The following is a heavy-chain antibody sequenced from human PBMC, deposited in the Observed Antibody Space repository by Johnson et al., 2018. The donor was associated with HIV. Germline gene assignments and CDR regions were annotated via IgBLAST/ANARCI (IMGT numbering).Heavy chain of an antibody. CDR1: GFTVSSNY. Sequence: QVQLVESGGGLIQPGGSLRLSCAASGFTVSSNYMSWVRQAPGKGLEWVSYISSSGSTIYYADSVKGRFTISRDNAKNSLYLQLNSLRAEDTALYYCARLVSSSFTHAFEIWGQGTMVTVSS. CDR3: ARLVSSSFTHAFEI. CDR2: ISSSGSTI. D-gene: IGHD3-22*01. J-gene: IGHJ3*02. V-gene: IGHV3-11*01.